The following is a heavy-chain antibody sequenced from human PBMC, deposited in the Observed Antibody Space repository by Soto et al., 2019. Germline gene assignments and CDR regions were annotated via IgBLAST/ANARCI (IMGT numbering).Heavy chain of an antibody. CDR3: ARVAMENYHDMWSGSTSSALDV. Sequence: SETLSLTCRVSGGSMRGYSWSWIRQIPSEGLVWIGYVSHSGRTDYCPSLMNRVTIALDMSKNHFALHVTSVDPADTAVYYCARVAMENYHDMWSGSTSSALDVGYQGATVTVSS. CDR2: VSHSGRT. J-gene: IGHJ6*01. V-gene: IGHV4-59*01. D-gene: IGHD3-3*01. CDR1: GGSMRGYS.